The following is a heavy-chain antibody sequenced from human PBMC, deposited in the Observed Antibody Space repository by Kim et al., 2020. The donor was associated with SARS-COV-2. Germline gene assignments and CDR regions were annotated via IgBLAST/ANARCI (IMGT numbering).Heavy chain of an antibody. CDR3: ARDNTAGGTDPFDS. CDR2: ISASGDTT. V-gene: IGHV3-23*01. Sequence: GGSLRLSCVASGFTFNNYAMSWVRQAPGKGLEWVSDISASGDTTLYADAVKGRFTISRDNSKKTLYLQMSSLRAEDTAVYYCARDNTAGGTDPFDSWGQGTLVTVSS. D-gene: IGHD1-1*01. CDR1: GFTFNNYA. J-gene: IGHJ4*02.